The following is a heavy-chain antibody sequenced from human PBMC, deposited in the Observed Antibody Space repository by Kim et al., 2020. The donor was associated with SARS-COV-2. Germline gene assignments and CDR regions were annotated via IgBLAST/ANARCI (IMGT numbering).Heavy chain of an antibody. J-gene: IGHJ4*02. V-gene: IGHV4-39*01. D-gene: IGHD3-22*01. CDR3: ATSSSGPTTLDY. Sequence: YYNPSLKSRVTISVDTSKNQFSLTLSSVTAADTAVYYCATSSSGPTTLDYWGQGTLVTVSS.